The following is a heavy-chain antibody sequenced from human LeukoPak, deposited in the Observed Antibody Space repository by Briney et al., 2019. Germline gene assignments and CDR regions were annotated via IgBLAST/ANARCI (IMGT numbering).Heavy chain of an antibody. V-gene: IGHV1-18*01. CDR1: GYTFTSYG. Sequence: ASVKVSCKASGYTFTSYGISWVRQAPRQGLEWMGWISGYNGNTNYAQKVQGRVTMTTDTFTSMAYMDLRSLRPDDTAVYYCARGRYHYDSSGYYECDYWGQGTLVTVSS. CDR3: ARGRYHYDSSGYYECDY. D-gene: IGHD3-22*01. J-gene: IGHJ4*02. CDR2: ISGYNGNT.